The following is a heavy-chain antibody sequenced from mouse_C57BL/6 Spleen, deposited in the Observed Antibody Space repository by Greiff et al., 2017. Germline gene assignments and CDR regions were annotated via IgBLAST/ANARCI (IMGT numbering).Heavy chain of an antibody. Sequence: QVQLQQPGAELVRPGTSVKLSCKASGYTFTSYWMHWVKQRPGQGLEWIGVIDPSDSYTNYNQKFKGKATLTVDTSSSTAYMQLSRLTSEDSAVYYCARGAAQATLCAYWGQGTLVTVSA. CDR1: GYTFTSYW. CDR3: ARGAAQATLCAY. CDR2: IDPSDSYT. D-gene: IGHD3-2*02. J-gene: IGHJ3*01. V-gene: IGHV1-59*01.